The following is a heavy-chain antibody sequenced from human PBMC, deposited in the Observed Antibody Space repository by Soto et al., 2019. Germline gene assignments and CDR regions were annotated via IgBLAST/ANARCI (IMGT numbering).Heavy chain of an antibody. Sequence: SETLSLTCTVSGGSISSYYWSWIRQPPGKGLEWIGYIYYSGSTNYNPSLKSRVTLSVATSKNQFSLKLSSVTAADTAVYYCARGEYQLLPAYYYYYMDVWGKGTTVTVSS. CDR3: ARGEYQLLPAYYYYYMDV. CDR1: GGSISSYY. V-gene: IGHV4-59*01. J-gene: IGHJ6*03. D-gene: IGHD2-2*01. CDR2: IYYSGST.